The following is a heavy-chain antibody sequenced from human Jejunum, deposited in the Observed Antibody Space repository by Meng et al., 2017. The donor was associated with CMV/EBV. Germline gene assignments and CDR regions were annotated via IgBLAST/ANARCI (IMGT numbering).Heavy chain of an antibody. Sequence: SAYSGISWVRQAPGQGLEWIGWVDTNNGNTDSAQKFKCRITMTSDTYTTTAYMALRSLRSDDTAVYYCTIDRRSRHSGDYYYFDYWGQGALVTVSS. D-gene: IGHD1-26*01. CDR3: TIDRRSRHSGDYYYFDY. CDR2: VDTNNGNT. V-gene: IGHV1-18*01. CDR1: SAYSG. J-gene: IGHJ4*02.